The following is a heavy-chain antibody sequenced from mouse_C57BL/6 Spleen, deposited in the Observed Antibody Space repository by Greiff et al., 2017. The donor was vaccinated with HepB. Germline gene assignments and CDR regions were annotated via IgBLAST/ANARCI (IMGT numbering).Heavy chain of an antibody. D-gene: IGHD2-3*01. CDR3: ARDDDGYYDFDY. V-gene: IGHV5-4*01. CDR1: GFTFSSYA. Sequence: VQLVESGGGLVKPGGSLKLSCAASGFTFSSYAMSWVRQTPEKRLEWVATISDGGSYTYYPDNVKGRFTISRDNAKNNLYLQMSHLKSEDTAMYYCARDDDGYYDFDYWGQGTTLTVSS. J-gene: IGHJ2*01. CDR2: ISDGGSYT.